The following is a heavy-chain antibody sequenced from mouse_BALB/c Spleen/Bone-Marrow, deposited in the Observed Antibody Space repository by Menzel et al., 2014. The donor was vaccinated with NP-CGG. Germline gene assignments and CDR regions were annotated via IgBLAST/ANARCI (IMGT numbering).Heavy chain of an antibody. V-gene: IGHV1-62-2*01. CDR2: FYPGSGSI. D-gene: IGHD1-2*01. J-gene: IGHJ3*01. CDR3: VRHEERFITTAAWFAY. CDR1: GYTFTEYT. Sequence: VQLQESGAELVKPGASVKLSCKASGYTFTEYTIHWVKQRSGQGLEWIGWFYPGSGSIKYDEKFKDKATLTADKSSSSVYMELSRLTSEDSAVYFCVRHEERFITTAAWFAYWGQGTLVTVSA.